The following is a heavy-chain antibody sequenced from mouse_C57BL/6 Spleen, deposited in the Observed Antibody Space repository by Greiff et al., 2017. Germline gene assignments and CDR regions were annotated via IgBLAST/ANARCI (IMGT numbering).Heavy chain of an antibody. J-gene: IGHJ1*03. CDR3: ARNYYGRSHWYFDV. Sequence: EVKLMESGGGLVKPGGSLKLSCAASGFTFSDYGMHWVRQAPEKGLEWVAYISSGSSTIYYADTVKGRFTISGDTAKNTLFLQMTSLRSEDTAMYYGARNYYGRSHWYFDVWGTGTTVTVSS. CDR2: ISSGSSTI. V-gene: IGHV5-17*01. D-gene: IGHD1-1*01. CDR1: GFTFSDYG.